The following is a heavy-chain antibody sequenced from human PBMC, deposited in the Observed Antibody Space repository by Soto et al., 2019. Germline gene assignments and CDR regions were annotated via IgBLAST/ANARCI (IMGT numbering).Heavy chain of an antibody. D-gene: IGHD6-13*01. CDR1: GGSVSSGSYY. Sequence: QVQLQESGPGLVKPSETLSLTCTVSGGSVSSGSYYWSWIRQPPGKGLEWIGYICYSGSTNYNPSLKSRVTISVDTSKNQFSLKLSSVTAADTAVYYCARDIIAEDAFDIWGQGTMVTVSS. CDR2: ICYSGST. V-gene: IGHV4-61*01. J-gene: IGHJ3*02. CDR3: ARDIIAEDAFDI.